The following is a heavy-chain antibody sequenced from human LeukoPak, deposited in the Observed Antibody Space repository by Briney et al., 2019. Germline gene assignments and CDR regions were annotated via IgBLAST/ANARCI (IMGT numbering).Heavy chain of an antibody. CDR3: AREGMTIFGVVIPYFDY. Sequence: GSLRLSCAASGFTFSSYSMNWVRQAPGKGLEWVSYISSSSSTIYYADSVKGRFTISRDNAKNSLYLQMNSLRAEDTAVYYCAREGMTIFGVVIPYFDYWGQGTLVTVSS. J-gene: IGHJ4*02. CDR1: GFTFSSYS. V-gene: IGHV3-48*04. CDR2: ISSSSSTI. D-gene: IGHD3-3*01.